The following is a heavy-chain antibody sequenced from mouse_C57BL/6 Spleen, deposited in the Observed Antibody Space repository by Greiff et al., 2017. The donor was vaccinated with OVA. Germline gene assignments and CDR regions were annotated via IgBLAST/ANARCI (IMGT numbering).Heavy chain of an antibody. CDR2: IDPSDSYT. V-gene: IGHV1-50*01. CDR1: GYTFTSYW. CDR3: ARRGPTTVPDY. Sequence: VQLQQPGAELVKPGASVKLSCKASGYTFTSYWMQWVKQRPGQGLEWIGEIDPSDSYTNYNQKFKGKATLTVDTSSSTAYMQLSSLTSEDSAVYYCARRGPTTVPDYWGQGTTLTVSS. J-gene: IGHJ2*01. D-gene: IGHD2-9*01.